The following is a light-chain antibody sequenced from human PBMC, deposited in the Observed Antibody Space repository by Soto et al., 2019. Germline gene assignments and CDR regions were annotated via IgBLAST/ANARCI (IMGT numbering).Light chain of an antibody. CDR2: KAS. V-gene: IGKV1-5*03. Sequence: DIQMTQSPSTLSASVGDRVTITCRASHSISSWLAWYQQKPGKAPKLLIYKASSLDSGVPSRFSGRGSGTEFTLTISSLQPDDFATYYCQQYNSYPWTFGQGTKVEIK. J-gene: IGKJ1*01. CDR3: QQYNSYPWT. CDR1: HSISSW.